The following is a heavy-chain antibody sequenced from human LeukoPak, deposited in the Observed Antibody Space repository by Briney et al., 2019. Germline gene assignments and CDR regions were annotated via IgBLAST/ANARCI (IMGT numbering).Heavy chain of an antibody. V-gene: IGHV1-18*01. CDR2: ISAYNGNT. J-gene: IGHJ4*02. Sequence: ASVKVSCKASGCTFTSYGISWVRQAPGQGLEWMGWISAYNGNTNYAQKLQGRVTMTTDTSTSTAYMELRSLRSDDTAVYYCVILTGYRLIDYWGQGTLVTVSS. CDR1: GCTFTSYG. CDR3: VILTGYRLIDY. D-gene: IGHD3-9*01.